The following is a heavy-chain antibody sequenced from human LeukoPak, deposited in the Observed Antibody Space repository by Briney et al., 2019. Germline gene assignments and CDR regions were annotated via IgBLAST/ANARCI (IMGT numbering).Heavy chain of an antibody. CDR2: ISGDGGST. D-gene: IGHD3-22*01. J-gene: IGHJ4*02. CDR3: AKDILYYDSSGDY. V-gene: IGHV3-43*02. CDR1: GFTFDDYA. Sequence: GGSLRLSCAASGFTFDDYAMHWVRQAPGKGLEWVSLISGDGGSTYYADSVKGRFTISRDNSKNSLYLQMNSLRTGDTALYYCAKDILYYDSSGDYWGQGTLVTVSS.